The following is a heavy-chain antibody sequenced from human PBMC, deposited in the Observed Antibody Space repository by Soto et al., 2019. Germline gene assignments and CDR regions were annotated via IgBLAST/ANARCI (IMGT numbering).Heavy chain of an antibody. J-gene: IGHJ4*02. CDR3: AREIRYCSGGSCEKTHFDY. V-gene: IGHV1-46*03. D-gene: IGHD2-15*01. CDR2: INPSGGST. Sequence: GASLKVSCKASGYTFTSFYMHWVRQAPGQGLEWMGIINPSGGSTSYAQKFQGRVTMTRDTSTSTVYMELSSLRSEDTAVYYCAREIRYCSGGSCEKTHFDYWGQGTLVTVSS. CDR1: GYTFTSFY.